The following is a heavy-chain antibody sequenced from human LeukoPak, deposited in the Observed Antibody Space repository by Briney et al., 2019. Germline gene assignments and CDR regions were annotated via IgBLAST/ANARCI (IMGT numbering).Heavy chain of an antibody. Sequence: GGSLRLSCAASGFTFSSYSMNWVRQAPGKGLDWVSTIGGNGGSTYYAASVKGRLTISRDNSKNTLYLQMNSLRAEDTAVYYCAKGGGGTSGWYGDYWGQGALVTVSS. CDR3: AKGGGGTSGWYGDY. D-gene: IGHD6-19*01. CDR2: IGGNGGST. CDR1: GFTFSSYS. V-gene: IGHV3-23*01. J-gene: IGHJ4*02.